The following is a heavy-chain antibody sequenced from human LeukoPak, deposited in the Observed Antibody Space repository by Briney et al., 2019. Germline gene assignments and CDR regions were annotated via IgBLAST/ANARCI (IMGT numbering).Heavy chain of an antibody. J-gene: IGHJ4*02. CDR3: ARDFQHPGWGYGPQVRYFDY. CDR2: IRGDSDGGVT. CDR1: GFNFRNAW. D-gene: IGHD5-18*01. Sequence: GGSLRLSCTASGFNFRNAWMCWVRQAPGKGLEWVGLIRGDSDGGVTQYGTPVKGRFTISRDDSKDTVYLKMNSLRAEDTAVYYCARDFQHPGWGYGPQVRYFDYWGRGTLVTVSS. V-gene: IGHV3-15*01.